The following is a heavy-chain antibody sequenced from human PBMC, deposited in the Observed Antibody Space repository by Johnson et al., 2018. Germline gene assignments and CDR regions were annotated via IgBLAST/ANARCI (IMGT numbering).Heavy chain of an antibody. CDR3: ARESETAKTKALDY. J-gene: IGHJ4*02. D-gene: IGHD5-24*01. CDR2: IATITTTT. CDR1: GFTFSSYR. Sequence: VQLVQSGGGLVTPGGSLRLSCVASGFTFSSYRMNWVRQAPGKGLEWASSIATITTTTYYADSMKGRFTISRDNAKNSLYLQLNNLRAEGPGVYYRARESETAKTKALDYWGQGTLVTVSS. V-gene: IGHV3-21*01.